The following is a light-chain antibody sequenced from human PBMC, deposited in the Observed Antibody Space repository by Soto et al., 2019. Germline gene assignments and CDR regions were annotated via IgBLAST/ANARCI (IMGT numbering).Light chain of an antibody. V-gene: IGKV3-20*01. Sequence: EIVLTQSPGTLSLSPGERATLSCRASQSVSRSYLAWYQQKPGQAPRLLIYGASSRSPGIPDMFSGSGSGTDFTLTISRLEPEDSALYSCQQYGSSPWTFGQGTKVEIK. J-gene: IGKJ1*01. CDR1: QSVSRSY. CDR3: QQYGSSPWT. CDR2: GAS.